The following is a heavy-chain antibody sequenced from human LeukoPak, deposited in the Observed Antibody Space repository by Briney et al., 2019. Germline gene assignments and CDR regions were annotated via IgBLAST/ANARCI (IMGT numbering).Heavy chain of an antibody. J-gene: IGHJ4*02. CDR1: GYTFTGYY. CDR2: INPNSGGT. CDR3: ARGDYYDSSGYLDY. D-gene: IGHD3-22*01. Sequence: ASVKVSCKASGYTFTGYYMHWVRQAPGQGLEWMGWINPNSGGTNYAQKFQGRVTMTRDTSISTAYMELSRLRSDDAAVYYCARGDYYDSSGYLDYWGQGTLVTVSS. V-gene: IGHV1-2*02.